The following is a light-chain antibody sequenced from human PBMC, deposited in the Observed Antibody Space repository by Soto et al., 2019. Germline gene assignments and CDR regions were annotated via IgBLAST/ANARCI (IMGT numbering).Light chain of an antibody. Sequence: EVVLTQSPGTLSLSPGDGATLSCRASQSVSSNYLAWYQQKPGQPPRLLIYAASNRATGIPGRFSGSGSGTDFTLTISRLDPEDFAVYYCQHYGNSSCTFGPGTKVEIK. CDR3: QHYGNSSCT. V-gene: IGKV3-20*01. CDR1: QSVSSNY. J-gene: IGKJ1*01. CDR2: AAS.